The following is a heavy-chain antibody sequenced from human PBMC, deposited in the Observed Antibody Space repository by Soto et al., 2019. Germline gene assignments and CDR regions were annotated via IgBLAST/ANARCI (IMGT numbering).Heavy chain of an antibody. CDR3: ARVVIADGSGTRLSPRYYYGMDV. CDR1: GGTFSSYA. J-gene: IGHJ6*02. CDR2: IIPIFGTA. V-gene: IGHV1-69*13. D-gene: IGHD3-10*01. Sequence: ASVKVSCKASGGTFSSYAISWVRQAPGQGLEWMGGIIPIFGTANYAQKFQGRVTITADESTSTAYMELSSLRSEDTAVYYCARVVIADGSGTRLSPRYYYGMDVWGQGTTVTVSS.